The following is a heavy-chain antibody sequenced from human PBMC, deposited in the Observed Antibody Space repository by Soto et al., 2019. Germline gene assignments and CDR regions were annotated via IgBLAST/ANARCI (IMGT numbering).Heavy chain of an antibody. D-gene: IGHD3-10*01. CDR1: GGSISSSSYY. Sequence: SETLSLTCTVSGGSISSSSYYWGWIRQPPGKGLEWIGGIYYSGSTYYNPSLKSRVTISVDTSKNQFSLKLSSVTAADTAVYCYARVSGIYYYGMDVWGQGTTVTVSS. CDR3: ARVSGIYYYGMDV. V-gene: IGHV4-39*01. J-gene: IGHJ6*02. CDR2: IYYSGST.